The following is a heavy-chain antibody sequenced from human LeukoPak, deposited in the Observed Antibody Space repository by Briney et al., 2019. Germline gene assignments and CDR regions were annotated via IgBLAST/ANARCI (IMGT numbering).Heavy chain of an antibody. CDR3: ARTPPSTWYFDL. CDR1: GGSFGGYY. Sequence: SETLSLTCAVYGGSFGGYYWSWIRQPPGKGLEWIGEINHSGSTNYNPSLKSRVTISVDASKNQFSLKLSSVTAADTAVYYCARTPPSTWYFDLWGRGTLVTVSS. V-gene: IGHV4-34*01. CDR2: INHSGST. J-gene: IGHJ2*01.